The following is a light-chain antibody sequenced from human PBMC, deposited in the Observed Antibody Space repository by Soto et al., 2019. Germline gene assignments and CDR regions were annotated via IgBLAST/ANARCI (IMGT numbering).Light chain of an antibody. CDR1: SSDVGGYNY. CDR2: EVS. J-gene: IGLJ1*01. V-gene: IGLV2-14*01. CDR3: SSYTNSNTYV. Sequence: QSALTQAASVSGSPGQSITISCTGTSSDVGGYNYVSWYQQLPGKAPKLIIYEVSNRPSGASNRFSGSKSGNTASLTISGLQGEDEADYFCSSYTNSNTYVFGTGTKVTVL.